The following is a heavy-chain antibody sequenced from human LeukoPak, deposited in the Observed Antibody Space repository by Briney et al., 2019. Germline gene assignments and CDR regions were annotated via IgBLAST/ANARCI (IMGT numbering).Heavy chain of an antibody. CDR2: ISAYNGNT. CDR1: GYTFTNYG. J-gene: IGHJ6*04. D-gene: IGHD3-16*01. CDR3: ARRHYDHVWGSLYYYYGMDV. Sequence: ASVKVSCKASGYTFTNYGISWVRQAPGEGLEWMGWISAYNGNTNYAQKFQGRVTMTTDTSTSTAYMELRSLRSDDTAVYYCARRHYDHVWGSLYYYYGMDVWGKGTTVTVSS. V-gene: IGHV1-18*04.